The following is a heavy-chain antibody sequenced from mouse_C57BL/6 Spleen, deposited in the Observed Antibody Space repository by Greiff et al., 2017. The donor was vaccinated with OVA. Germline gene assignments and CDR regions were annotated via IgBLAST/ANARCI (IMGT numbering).Heavy chain of an antibody. Sequence: DVHMVESGGGLVKPGGSLKLSCAASGFTFSSYAMSWVRQTPEKRLEWVATISDGGSYTYYPDNVKGRFTISRDNAKNNLYLQMSHLKSEDTAMYYCARDRGIYSIKAWFAYWGQGTLVTVSA. V-gene: IGHV5-4*01. D-gene: IGHD2-1*01. CDR3: ARDRGIYSIKAWFAY. CDR1: GFTFSSYA. CDR2: ISDGGSYT. J-gene: IGHJ3*01.